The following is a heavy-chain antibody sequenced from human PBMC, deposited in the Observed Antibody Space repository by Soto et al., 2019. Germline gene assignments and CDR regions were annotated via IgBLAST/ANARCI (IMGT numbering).Heavy chain of an antibody. V-gene: IGHV4-59*12. J-gene: IGHJ1*01. CDR2: IFYSGNT. CDR3: ANKPGVTAILERPQYFQH. Sequence: SQTLSLTCTVSGGYISSYYWSWIRQPPGKGLEWIGYIFYSGNTNYNPSLRSRVTISVDTSKKQFSLKLSSVTAADTAVYYCANKPGVTAILERPQYFQHCGVGTLVTVSS. CDR1: GGYISSYY. D-gene: IGHD2-21*02.